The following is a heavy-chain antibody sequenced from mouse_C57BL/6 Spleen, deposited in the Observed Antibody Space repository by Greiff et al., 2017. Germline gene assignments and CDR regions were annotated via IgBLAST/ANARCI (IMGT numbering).Heavy chain of an antibody. CDR2: ISYDGSN. CDR3: ARENYGRDWYFDV. J-gene: IGHJ1*03. Sequence: ESGPGLVKPSQSLSLTCSVTGYSITSGYYWNWIRQFPGNKLEWMGYISYDGSNNYNPSLKNRISITRDTSKNQFFLKLNSVTTEDTATYYCARENYGRDWYFDVWGTGTTVTVSS. CDR1: GYSITSGYY. D-gene: IGHD1-1*01. V-gene: IGHV3-6*01.